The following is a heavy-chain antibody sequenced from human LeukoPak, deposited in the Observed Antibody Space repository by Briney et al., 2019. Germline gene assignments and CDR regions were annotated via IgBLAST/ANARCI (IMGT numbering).Heavy chain of an antibody. CDR1: SGSLSSHY. D-gene: IGHD1-1*01. Sequence: SETLSLTCTVSSGSLSSHYWSWIRQPPGKGLEWIGYFYYSGSTNYNPSLKSRVTISVDTSKNQFSLKLTSVTAADTAVYYCATTDVFYYNMDVWGKGTPVTVSS. CDR3: ATTDVFYYNMDV. J-gene: IGHJ6*03. V-gene: IGHV4-59*11. CDR2: FYYSGST.